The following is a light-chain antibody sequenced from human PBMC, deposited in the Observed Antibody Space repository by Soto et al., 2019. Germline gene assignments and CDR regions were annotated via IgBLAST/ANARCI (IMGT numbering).Light chain of an antibody. CDR1: SSDVGSYNF. Sequence: QSALTQPASVSGSPGQSIIISCSGTSSDVGSYNFVSWYQQYPGRAPKLIIYDVTKRPSGVPNRFSGSTSGNTASLTISGLQAEDEADYYCCSYAGTTPVVFGGGTQLTVL. V-gene: IGLV2-23*02. CDR2: DVT. J-gene: IGLJ2*01. CDR3: CSYAGTTPVV.